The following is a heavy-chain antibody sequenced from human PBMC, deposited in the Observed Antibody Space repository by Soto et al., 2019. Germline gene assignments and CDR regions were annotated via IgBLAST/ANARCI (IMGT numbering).Heavy chain of an antibody. Sequence: QVHLVQSSAEVKKPGSSVKVSCKASGGTFTSIAFSWVRQAPGQGLEWMGWISGYNGLTAYAQNVQGRVTMTMDAPTTTVFMELTGLRSNDTAVYYCARDEGIRGFDSWGQGTLVTVSS. CDR2: ISGYNGLT. J-gene: IGHJ4*02. V-gene: IGHV1-18*01. CDR1: GGTFTSIA. CDR3: ARDEGIRGFDS. D-gene: IGHD3-10*01.